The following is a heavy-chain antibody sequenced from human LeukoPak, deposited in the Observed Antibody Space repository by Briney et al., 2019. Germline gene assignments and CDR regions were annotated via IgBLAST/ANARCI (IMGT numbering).Heavy chain of an antibody. CDR3: ARLGGYGSGSMGYYYYGMDV. Sequence: GESLKISCKGSGYSFTSYWIGWVRQMPGKGLEWMGIIYPGDSDTRYSPSFQGQVTISADKSISTAYLQWSSLKASDTARYYCARLGGYGSGSMGYYYYGMDVWGKGTTVTVSS. J-gene: IGHJ6*04. CDR1: GYSFTSYW. V-gene: IGHV5-51*01. D-gene: IGHD3-10*01. CDR2: IYPGDSDT.